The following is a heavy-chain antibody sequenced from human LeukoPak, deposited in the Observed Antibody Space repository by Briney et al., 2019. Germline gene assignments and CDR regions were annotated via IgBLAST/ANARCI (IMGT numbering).Heavy chain of an antibody. CDR1: GYTFTGYY. D-gene: IGHD6-19*01. CDR3: AGAYSSGWQYFDY. CDR2: INPNSGGT. V-gene: IGHV1-2*02. J-gene: IGHJ4*02. Sequence: GASVKVSCKASGYTFTGYYMQWVRQAPGQGLEWMGWINPNSGGTNYAQKFQGRVTMTRDTSISTAYMELSRLRSDDTAVYYCAGAYSSGWQYFDYWGQGTLVTVSS.